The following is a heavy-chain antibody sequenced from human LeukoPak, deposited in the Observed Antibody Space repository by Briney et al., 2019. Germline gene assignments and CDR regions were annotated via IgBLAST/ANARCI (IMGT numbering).Heavy chain of an antibody. Sequence: SCKAXGGTFSSYAISWVRQAPGQGLGWMGRIIPIFGTANYAQKFQGRVTITTDESTSTAYMELSSLRSEDTAVYYCASRRFGSYASLAEYFQHWGQGTLVTVSS. J-gene: IGHJ1*01. CDR1: GGTFSSYA. D-gene: IGHD1-26*01. CDR2: IIPIFGTA. V-gene: IGHV1-69*05. CDR3: ASRRFGSYASLAEYFQH.